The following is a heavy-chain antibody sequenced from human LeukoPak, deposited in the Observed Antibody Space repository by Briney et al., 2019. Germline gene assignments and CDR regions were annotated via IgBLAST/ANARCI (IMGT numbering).Heavy chain of an antibody. CDR1: GDSVSTNSAG. J-gene: IGHJ4*02. D-gene: IGHD1-26*01. CDR2: TYYRSKWYN. CDR3: TRGGGSHDY. V-gene: IGHV6-1*01. Sequence: SQTLSLTCAISGDSVSTNSAGWNWIRQSPSRGLEWLGRTYYRSKWYNDYAVSVKSRITINPDTSKNQFSLQLNSVTPEDTAVYYSTRGGGSHDYWGQGTLVTVSS.